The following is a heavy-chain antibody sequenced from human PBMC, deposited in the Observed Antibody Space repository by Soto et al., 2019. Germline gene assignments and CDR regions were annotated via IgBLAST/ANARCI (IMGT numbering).Heavy chain of an antibody. J-gene: IGHJ4*02. Sequence: PSETLSLTCTVSGGSISSGGYYWSWIRQHPGKGLEWIGYIYYSGSTYYNPSLKSRVTISVDTSKNQFSLKLSSVTAADTAVYYCARGPLLRALDYWGQGTLVTVSS. D-gene: IGHD4-17*01. V-gene: IGHV4-31*03. CDR2: IYYSGST. CDR1: GGSISSGGYY. CDR3: ARGPLLRALDY.